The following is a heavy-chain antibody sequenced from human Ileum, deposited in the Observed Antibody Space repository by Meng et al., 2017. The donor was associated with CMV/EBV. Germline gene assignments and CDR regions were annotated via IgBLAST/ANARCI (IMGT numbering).Heavy chain of an antibody. D-gene: IGHD1-26*01. J-gene: IGHJ4*02. CDR1: GLTFSDAW. Sequence: CAASGLTFSDAWMSWVRQAPGKGLEWVGRAKSKSDGGTTDSAAPVKGRFIISREDSRSTVYLQMDRLKSEDTAVYYCTAGVGKTDADFWGQGTLVTVSS. V-gene: IGHV3-15*01. CDR3: TAGVGKTDADF. CDR2: AKSKSDGGTT.